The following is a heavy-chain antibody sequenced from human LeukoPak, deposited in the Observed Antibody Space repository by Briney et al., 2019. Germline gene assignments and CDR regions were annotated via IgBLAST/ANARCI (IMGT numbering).Heavy chain of an antibody. J-gene: IGHJ4*02. CDR3: AREGCYGSGSPPSLYFDY. CDR2: TSSDLNVK. V-gene: IGHV3-30-3*01. D-gene: IGHD3-10*01. CDR1: GFTFRNYV. Sequence: PGGSLRLSCAASGFTFRNYVIHWVRQAPGKGLEWVAVTSSDLNVKLYADSVKGRFTISRDNSRSTLYLQTNSLRPEDTAIYYCAREGCYGSGSPPSLYFDYWGQGTLVTVSS.